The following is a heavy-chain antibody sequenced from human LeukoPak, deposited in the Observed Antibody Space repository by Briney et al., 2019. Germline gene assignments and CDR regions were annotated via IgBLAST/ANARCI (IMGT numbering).Heavy chain of an antibody. V-gene: IGHV3-49*04. CDR3: TRVRGWSYFYYMDV. J-gene: IGHJ6*03. Sequence: GGSLRLSCVASGFTFTTYNMNWVRQAPGKGLEWIGFIRNSAYGGTTEYAASVKGRFTMSRDDFKSIVYLHMNSLKTEDTALYYCTRVRGWSYFYYMDVWGTGTTVTVSS. CDR2: IRNSAYGGTT. D-gene: IGHD2-15*01. CDR1: GFTFTTYN.